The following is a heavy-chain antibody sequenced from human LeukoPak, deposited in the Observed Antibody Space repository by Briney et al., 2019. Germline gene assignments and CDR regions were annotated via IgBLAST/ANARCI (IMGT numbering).Heavy chain of an antibody. J-gene: IGHJ4*02. D-gene: IGHD1-26*01. V-gene: IGHV4-4*07. CDR1: GGSISSYY. CDR3: ARNSGSYGPSDY. CDR2: IYTSRST. Sequence: SETLSLTCPVSGGSISSYYWSWIRQPAGGGLGWIGRIYTSRSTNNNPSLKSRVTMSVDTSKNQFSLKLSSVTAADTAVYYCARNSGSYGPSDYWGQGTLVTVSS.